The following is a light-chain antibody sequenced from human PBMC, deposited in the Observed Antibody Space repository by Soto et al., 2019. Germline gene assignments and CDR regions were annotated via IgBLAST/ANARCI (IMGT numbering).Light chain of an antibody. CDR1: SSDVGFYNY. V-gene: IGLV2-14*01. Sequence: QSGLTQPASVSGSPGQSIAISCTGSSSDVGFYNYISWYQQHPGKVPKLIIYEVTNRPSGVSNRFSGSKSGNTASLTISGLQAEDEADYYCCSYTTSSTRVFGTGTKVTVL. J-gene: IGLJ1*01. CDR2: EVT. CDR3: CSYTTSSTRV.